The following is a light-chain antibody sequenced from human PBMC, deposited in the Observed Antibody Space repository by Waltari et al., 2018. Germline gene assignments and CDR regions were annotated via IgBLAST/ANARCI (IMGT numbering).Light chain of an antibody. J-gene: IGKJ2*01. Sequence: DIKMTQSPSTLSASVGDRVTITCRASQSISSWLAWYQQKPGKAPKLLIYKASSLESGVPSRFSGSGSGTEFTLTISSLQPDDFATYYCQHEDTFGQGTKLEIK. V-gene: IGKV1-5*03. CDR3: QHEDT. CDR2: KAS. CDR1: QSISSW.